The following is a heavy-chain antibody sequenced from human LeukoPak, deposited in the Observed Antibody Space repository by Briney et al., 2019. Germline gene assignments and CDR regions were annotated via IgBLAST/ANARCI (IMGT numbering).Heavy chain of an antibody. V-gene: IGHV1-69*05. D-gene: IGHD3-22*01. CDR3: VTGYYDSSGYYHGRGAFDI. J-gene: IGHJ3*02. CDR2: IIPIFGTA. Sequence: SVKVFCKASGGTFSSYAISWVRQAPGQGLEWMGRIIPIFGTANYAQKFQGRVTITTDESTSTAYMELSSLRSEDTAVYYCVTGYYDSSGYYHGRGAFDIWGQGTMVTVSS. CDR1: GGTFSSYA.